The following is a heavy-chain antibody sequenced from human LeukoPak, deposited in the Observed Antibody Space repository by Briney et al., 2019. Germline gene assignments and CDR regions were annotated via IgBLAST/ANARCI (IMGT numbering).Heavy chain of an antibody. V-gene: IGHV3-73*01. J-gene: IGHJ6*03. D-gene: IGHD3-3*01. CDR2: IRSKADSYAT. CDR1: EFTFSGSA. CDR3: TRHSFGRNRYYMDV. Sequence: GGSLRLSCAASEFTFSGSAMHWVRQASGKGLEWVGRIRSKADSYATAYAASVKGRFTISRDDSKNTAYLQMNSLKTEDTAVYYCTRHSFGRNRYYMDVWGKGTTVTVSS.